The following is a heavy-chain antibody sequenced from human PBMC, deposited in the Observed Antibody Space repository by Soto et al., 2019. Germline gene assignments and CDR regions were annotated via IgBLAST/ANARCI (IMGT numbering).Heavy chain of an antibody. CDR1: GYSFTSSDFY. CDR3: APLRVYLSGPYGIHV. CDR2: MFYSGLT. Sequence: XGTLSLTFSVSGYSFTSSDFYGAWIRQPPGKGLEWIGSMFYSGLTYYNPSLKSRVTLSVDTSKNQFSVRLNSVTAADTAVYYCAPLRVYLSGPYGIHVWGQGTTVTVSS. V-gene: IGHV4-39*01. J-gene: IGHJ6*02. D-gene: IGHD2-15*01.